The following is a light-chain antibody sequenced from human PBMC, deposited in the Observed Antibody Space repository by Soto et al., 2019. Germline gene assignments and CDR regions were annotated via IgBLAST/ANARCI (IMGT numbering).Light chain of an antibody. J-gene: IGKJ1*01. CDR1: QSVSSY. CDR2: DAS. CDR3: QQYYTYPPWT. Sequence: EIVLTQSPATLSLSPGERATLSCRASQSVSSYLAWYQQKPGQAPRLLIYDASNRATGIPARFSGSGSGTDFTLAISSLQADDVAVYYGQQYYTYPPWTGGQGTKVDSK. V-gene: IGKV3-11*01.